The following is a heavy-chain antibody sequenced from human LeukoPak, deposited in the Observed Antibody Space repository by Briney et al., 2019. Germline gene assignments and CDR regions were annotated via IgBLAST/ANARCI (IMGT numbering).Heavy chain of an antibody. CDR2: ISSSSYI. Sequence: GGSLRLSCAASGFTFSSYSMNWVRQAPGKGLEWVSSISSSSYIYYADSVKGRFTISRDNAKNSLYLQMNSLRAGDTAVYYCASEDPYSSSRSSGYWGQGTLVTVSS. CDR1: GFTFSSYS. CDR3: ASEDPYSSSRSSGY. V-gene: IGHV3-21*01. D-gene: IGHD6-13*01. J-gene: IGHJ4*02.